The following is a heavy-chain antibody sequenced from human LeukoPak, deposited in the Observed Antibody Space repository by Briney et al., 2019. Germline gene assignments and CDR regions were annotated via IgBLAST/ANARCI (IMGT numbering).Heavy chain of an antibody. V-gene: IGHV3-30*18. CDR3: AKAHLRWSIAARPRPNYFDY. CDR2: ISYDGSNK. CDR1: RFTFSSYG. D-gene: IGHD6-6*01. Sequence: GGSLRLSCVASRFTFSSYGMHWVRQAPGKGLEWVAVISYDGSNKYYADSVKGRFTISRDNSKNTLYLQMNSLRAEDTAVYYCAKAHLRWSIAARPRPNYFDYWGQGTLVTVSS. J-gene: IGHJ4*02.